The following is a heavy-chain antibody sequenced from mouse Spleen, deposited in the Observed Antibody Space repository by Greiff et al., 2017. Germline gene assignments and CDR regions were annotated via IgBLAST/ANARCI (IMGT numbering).Heavy chain of an antibody. CDR3: AREFITTEFAY. V-gene: IGHV1-54*01. CDR2: INPGSGGT. Sequence: VQLQESGAELVRPGTSVKVSCKASGYAFTNYLIEWVKQRPGQGLEWIGVINPGSGGTNYNEKFKGKATLTADKSSSTAYMQLSSLTSEDSAVYFCAREFITTEFAYWGQGTLVTVSA. D-gene: IGHD1-2*01. CDR1: GYAFTNYL. J-gene: IGHJ3*01.